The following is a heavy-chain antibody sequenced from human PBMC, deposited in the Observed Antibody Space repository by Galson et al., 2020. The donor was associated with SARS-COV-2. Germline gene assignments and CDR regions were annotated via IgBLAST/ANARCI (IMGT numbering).Heavy chain of an antibody. V-gene: IGHV3-23*01. CDR2: ISGSGGST. CDR1: GFTFSSYA. Sequence: TGGSLRLSCAASGFTFSSYAMSWVRQAPGKGLEWVSAISGSGGSTYYADSVKGRFTISRDNSKNTLYLQMNSLRAEDTAVYYCAKDYSSVLGEGDYYYYYGMDVWGQGTTVTVSS. CDR3: AKDYSSVLGEGDYYYYYGMDV. J-gene: IGHJ6*02. D-gene: IGHD6-19*01.